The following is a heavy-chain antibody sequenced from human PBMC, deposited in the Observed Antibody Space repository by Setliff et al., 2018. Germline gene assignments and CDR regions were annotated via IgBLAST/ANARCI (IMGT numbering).Heavy chain of an antibody. CDR3: TRDTNIVVVPPHRTAFDI. J-gene: IGHJ3*02. V-gene: IGHV1-18*01. Sequence: ASVKVSCKTSGFRFTNFGFSWVRQAPGQGLEWLGSISPYSGNTNYPQWLQDRVTMTIDTSTGTADMELRNLRSDDTAVYYCTRDTNIVVVPPHRTAFDIWGQGTMVTVSS. CDR1: GFRFTNFG. D-gene: IGHD2-2*01. CDR2: ISPYSGNT.